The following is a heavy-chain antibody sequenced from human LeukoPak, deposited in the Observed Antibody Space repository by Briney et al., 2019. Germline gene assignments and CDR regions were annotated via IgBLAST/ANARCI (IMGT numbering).Heavy chain of an antibody. CDR1: GFTFSSYG. V-gene: IGHV3-30*18. D-gene: IGHD4-11*01. J-gene: IGHJ6*02. CDR2: ISYDGSNK. Sequence: GRSLRLSCAASGFTFSSYGMHWVRQAPGKGLEWVAVISYDGSNKYYADSVKGRFTISRDNSKNTLYLQMNSLRAEDTAVYYCAKDRLTTVNYYYYGMDVWGQGTTVTVSS. CDR3: AKDRLTTVNYYYYGMDV.